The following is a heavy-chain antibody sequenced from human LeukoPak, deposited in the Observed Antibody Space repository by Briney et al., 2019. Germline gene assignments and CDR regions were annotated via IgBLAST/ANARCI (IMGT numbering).Heavy chain of an antibody. CDR3: ARGSITIFGVVIHAFDI. CDR2: IIPVPGIA. V-gene: IGHV1-69*02. CDR1: GGTFSSYT. J-gene: IGHJ3*02. Sequence: SVKVSCKASGGTFSSYTISWVRQAPGQGLEWMGRIIPVPGIANYAQKFQGRVTITADKSTSTAYMELSSLRSEDTAVYYCARGSITIFGVVIHAFDIWGQGTMVTVSS. D-gene: IGHD3-3*01.